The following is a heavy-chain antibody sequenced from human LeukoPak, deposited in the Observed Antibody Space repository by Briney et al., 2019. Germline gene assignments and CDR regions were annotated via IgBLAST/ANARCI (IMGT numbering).Heavy chain of an antibody. J-gene: IGHJ6*03. V-gene: IGHV1-69*13. CDR1: GGTFSSYA. CDR2: IIPIFGTA. CDR3: ARAAHGGNSGYYYYYYMDV. D-gene: IGHD4-23*01. Sequence: ASVKVSCKASGGTFSSYAISRVRQAPGQGLEWMGGIIPIFGTANYAQKFQGRVTITADESTSTAYMELSSLRSEDTAVYYCARAAHGGNSGYYYYYYMDVWGKGTTVTVSS.